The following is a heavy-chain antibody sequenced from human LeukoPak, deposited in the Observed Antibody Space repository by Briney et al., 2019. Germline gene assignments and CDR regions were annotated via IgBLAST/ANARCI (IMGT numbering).Heavy chain of an antibody. CDR1: GGSISSGGYY. CDR3: ARDRSITIFGVAPDAFDI. J-gene: IGHJ3*02. D-gene: IGHD3-3*01. V-gene: IGHV4-31*03. Sequence: SETLSLTCTVSGGSISSGGYYWSWLRQHPGKGLEWIGYIYYSGSTYYNPSLKSRVTISVDTSKNQFSLKLSSVTAADTAVYYCARDRSITIFGVAPDAFDIWGQGTMVTVSS. CDR2: IYYSGST.